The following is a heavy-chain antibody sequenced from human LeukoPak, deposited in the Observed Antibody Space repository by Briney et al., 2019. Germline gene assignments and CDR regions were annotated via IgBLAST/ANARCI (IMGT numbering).Heavy chain of an antibody. CDR2: IYSSGSK. V-gene: IGHV3-53*01. CDR3: ARLPSGDY. CDR1: GFTVSSTY. Sequence: PGGPLSLPCAASGFTVSSTYMTWVRQAPGKGLEWVSDIYSSGSKYYAGSVEGRLTISRDNSKNMLYLQMNSLRAEDRDVYYCARLPSGDYWGQGTLVTVSS. J-gene: IGHJ4*02. D-gene: IGHD3-10*01.